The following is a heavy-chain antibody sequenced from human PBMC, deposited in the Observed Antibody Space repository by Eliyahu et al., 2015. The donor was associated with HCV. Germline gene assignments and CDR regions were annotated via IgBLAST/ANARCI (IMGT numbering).Heavy chain of an antibody. V-gene: IGHV3-23*01. CDR2: ISNSGGSF. D-gene: IGHD3-3*01. J-gene: IGHJ4*02. CDR3: VKSVGEDTTYYDFWSGYYFDY. CDR1: GFTFXDYA. Sequence: ELQLLQSGGGLVQPGGSLRLSCAASGFTFXDYAMIWVRQAPGKGLEWVSAISNSGGSFYYADSVRGRFTISRDNYQNTLYLQMDRLSAEDTAVYYCVKSVGEDTTYYDFWSGYYFDYWGQGTLVTVSS.